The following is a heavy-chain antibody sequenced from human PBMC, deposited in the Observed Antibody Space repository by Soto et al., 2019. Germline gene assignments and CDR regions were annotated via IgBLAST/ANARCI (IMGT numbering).Heavy chain of an antibody. J-gene: IGHJ4*02. V-gene: IGHV1-69*01. D-gene: IGHD6-19*01. Sequence: QVQLVQSGAEVKKPGSSVKVSCKASGGTFSSYAISWVRQSPGQGLEWMGGIIPIFGTANYAQKFQGRVTITADESTSTAYMELSSLRYEDTAVYYCAREVQGYSSGWFDYWGQGPLVTVSS. CDR1: GGTFSSYA. CDR3: AREVQGYSSGWFDY. CDR2: IIPIFGTA.